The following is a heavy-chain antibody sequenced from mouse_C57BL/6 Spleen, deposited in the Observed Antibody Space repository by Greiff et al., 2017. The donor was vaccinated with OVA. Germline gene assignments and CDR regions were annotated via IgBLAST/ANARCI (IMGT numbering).Heavy chain of an antibody. CDR3: ARNSNYVGFDY. CDR2: INPNNGGT. Sequence: VQLQQSGPELVKPGASVKISCKASGYTFTDYYMNWVKQSHGKSLEWIGDINPNNGGTSYNQKFKGKATLTVDKSSSTAYMELRSLTSEDSAVYYCARNSNYVGFDYWGQGTTLTVSS. J-gene: IGHJ2*01. D-gene: IGHD2-5*01. V-gene: IGHV1-26*01. CDR1: GYTFTDYY.